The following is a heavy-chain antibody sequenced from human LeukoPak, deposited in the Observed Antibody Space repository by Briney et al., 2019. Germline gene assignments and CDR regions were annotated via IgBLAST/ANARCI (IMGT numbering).Heavy chain of an antibody. V-gene: IGHV4-39*02. Sequence: SETLSLTCTVSGGSISSSTYYWSWIRQPAGKGLEWIAIMHHTGSTHYNPSLQSRVTISIDTSKNHFSLKLRSVSAADTAIYYCATSEGGGFFDYWGQGTPVTVSS. CDR1: GGSISSSTYY. J-gene: IGHJ4*02. CDR2: MHHTGST. D-gene: IGHD4-23*01. CDR3: ATSEGGGFFDY.